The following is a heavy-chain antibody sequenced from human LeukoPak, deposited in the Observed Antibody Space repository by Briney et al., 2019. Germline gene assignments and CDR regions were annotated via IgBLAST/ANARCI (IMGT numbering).Heavy chain of an antibody. CDR2: INPNSGGT. J-gene: IGHJ5*02. Sequence: ASVKVSCKASGYTFTGYYMHWVRQAPGQGLEWMGWINPNSGGTNYAQKFQGRVTMTRDTSISTAYVELSRLRSDDTAVYYCARVQGGFLEWLPQNWFDPWGQGTLVTVSS. CDR3: ARVQGGFLEWLPQNWFDP. V-gene: IGHV1-2*02. D-gene: IGHD3-3*01. CDR1: GYTFTGYY.